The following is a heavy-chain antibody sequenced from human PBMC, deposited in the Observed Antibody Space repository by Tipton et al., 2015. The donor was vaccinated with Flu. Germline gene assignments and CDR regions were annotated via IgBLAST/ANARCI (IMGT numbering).Heavy chain of an antibody. CDR1: GGSISSYY. J-gene: IGHJ6*02. D-gene: IGHD6-13*01. CDR3: ARGGGRQQLDPWYYYDMDV. Sequence: TLSLTCTVSGGSISSYYWSWIRQPPGKGLEWIGYIYYSGSTNYNPSLKSRVTISVDTSKNQFSLKLSSVTAADTAVYYCARGGGRQQLDPWYYYDMDVWGQGTTVTVSS. V-gene: IGHV4-59*01. CDR2: IYYSGST.